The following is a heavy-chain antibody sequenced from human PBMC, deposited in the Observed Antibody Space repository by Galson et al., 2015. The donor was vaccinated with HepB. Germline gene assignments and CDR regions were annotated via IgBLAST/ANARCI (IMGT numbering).Heavy chain of an antibody. J-gene: IGHJ3*02. CDR3: ARGGRSITMIVVVRRSDAFDI. Sequence: SLRLSCAASGFTFSRYSMNWVRQAPGKGLEWVSYISSSSSTIYYADSVKGRFTISRDNAKNSLYLQMNSLRDEDTAVYYCARGGRSITMIVVVRRSDAFDIWGQGTMVTVSS. CDR1: GFTFSRYS. CDR2: ISSSSSTI. D-gene: IGHD3-22*01. V-gene: IGHV3-48*02.